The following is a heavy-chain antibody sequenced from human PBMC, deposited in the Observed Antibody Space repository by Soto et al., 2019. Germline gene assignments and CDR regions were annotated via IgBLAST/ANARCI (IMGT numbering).Heavy chain of an antibody. J-gene: IGHJ4*02. CDR3: AKGLLNGRWYAAD. CDR2: ITTNGHA. CDR1: GFTFSTFS. Sequence: EVHLLESGGVLVQPGESLRLSCETSGFTFSTFSMIWVGQPPGKRLEWVSVITTNGHADYADSVKGRFTISRDNSKNTVYLQMNSLRAEDTAVYYCAKGLLNGRWYAADWGQGTLVTVSS. D-gene: IGHD6-13*01. V-gene: IGHV3-23*01.